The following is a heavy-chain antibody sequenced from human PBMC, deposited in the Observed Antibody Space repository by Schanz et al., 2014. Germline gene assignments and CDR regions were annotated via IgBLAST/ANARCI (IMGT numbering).Heavy chain of an antibody. D-gene: IGHD3-3*01. J-gene: IGHJ5*02. V-gene: IGHV3-11*05. Sequence: QVQLVESGGGVVQPGGSLRLSCAASGFTFDPYAMHWLRQSPGKGLGWVSYISSSGSYPNYADSVKGRFTTSRDNGKKSMYLQMNSLRVEDTAVYYCARQPGRMTVSGVVSNWFDPWGQGTLVTVSS. CDR1: GFTFDPYA. CDR3: ARQPGRMTVSGVVSNWFDP. CDR2: ISSSGSYP.